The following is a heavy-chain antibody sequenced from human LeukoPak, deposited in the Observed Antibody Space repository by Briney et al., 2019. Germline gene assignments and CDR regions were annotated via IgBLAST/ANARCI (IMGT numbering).Heavy chain of an antibody. CDR3: AKDSCSGGSCYDDY. CDR1: GFTFSSYA. CDR2: ISGSGGSR. D-gene: IGHD2-15*01. Sequence: GSLRLSCVASGFTFSSYAMSWVRQAPGKGLEWVSAISGSGGSRYYADSVKCRFTISRDNSKNTLYVQMNSLRAEDTAVYYCAKDSCSGGSCYDDYWGQGTLVTVSS. V-gene: IGHV3-23*01. J-gene: IGHJ4*02.